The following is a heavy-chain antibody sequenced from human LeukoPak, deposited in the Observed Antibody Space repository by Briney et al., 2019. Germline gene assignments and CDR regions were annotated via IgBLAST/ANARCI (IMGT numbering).Heavy chain of an antibody. CDR2: IYSDNT. CDR1: GFTFDDYG. Sequence: GGSLRLSCAASGFTFDDYGMSWVRQAPGKGLEWVSFIYSDNTHYSDSVKGRFTISRDNSKNTLYLRMNSLRAEDTAVYYCARRAGAYSHPYDYWGQGTLVTVSS. D-gene: IGHD4/OR15-4a*01. J-gene: IGHJ4*02. CDR3: ARRAGAYSHPYDY. V-gene: IGHV3-53*01.